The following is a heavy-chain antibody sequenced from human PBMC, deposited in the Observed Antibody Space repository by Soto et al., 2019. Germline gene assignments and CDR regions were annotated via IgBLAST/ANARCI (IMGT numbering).Heavy chain of an antibody. D-gene: IGHD5-18*01. V-gene: IGHV3-21*01. Sequence: PGGSLRLSCAASGFTFSSYSMNWVRQAPGKGLEWVSSISSSSSYIYYADSVKGRFTVSRDNAKNSLYLQMNSLRAEDTAVYYCARDFGYVADNGYWGQGTLVTVSS. J-gene: IGHJ4*02. CDR1: GFTFSSYS. CDR2: ISSSSSYI. CDR3: ARDFGYVADNGY.